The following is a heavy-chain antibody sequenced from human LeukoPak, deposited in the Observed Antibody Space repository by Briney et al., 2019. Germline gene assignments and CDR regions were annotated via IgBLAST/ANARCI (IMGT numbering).Heavy chain of an antibody. CDR3: ARRDVLNGGSDYYGMDV. CDR1: GGTFSSYA. J-gene: IGHJ6*02. V-gene: IGHV1-69*01. CDR2: IIPIFGTA. Sequence: GSSVKVSCKASGGTFSSYAISWVRQAPGQGLEWMGGIIPIFGTANYAQKFQGRVTITADESTSTAYMELSSLRSEDTAVYYCARRDVLNGGSDYYGMDVWGQGTTVTVSS. D-gene: IGHD4-23*01.